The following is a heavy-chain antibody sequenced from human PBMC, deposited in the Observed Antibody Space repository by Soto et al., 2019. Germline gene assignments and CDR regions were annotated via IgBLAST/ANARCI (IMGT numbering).Heavy chain of an antibody. CDR1: GFTFSSYW. Sequence: GGSLRLSCAASGFTFSSYWMSWVRQAPGKGLEWVANIKQDGSEKYYVDSVKGRFTISRDNAKNSLYLQMNSLRAEDTAVYYCARGSGITIFGVVIIQYYYYGMDVWGQGTTVTVSS. V-gene: IGHV3-7*01. J-gene: IGHJ6*02. CDR2: IKQDGSEK. CDR3: ARGSGITIFGVVIIQYYYYGMDV. D-gene: IGHD3-3*01.